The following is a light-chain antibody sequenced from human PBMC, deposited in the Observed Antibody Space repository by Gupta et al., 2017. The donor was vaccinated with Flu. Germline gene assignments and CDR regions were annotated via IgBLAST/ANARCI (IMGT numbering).Light chain of an antibody. J-gene: IGLJ3*02. Sequence: QSVLTQPPSASGTTGQRVTISCSGSSSDIGSNIVNWYQHFPGTAPKLLIYNNNERPSGVPDRFSGSKSGTSASLAISGLQSEDEADYYCAAWDDSVNGRVFGGGTKLTVL. V-gene: IGLV1-44*01. CDR2: NNN. CDR3: AAWDDSVNGRV. CDR1: SSDIGSNI.